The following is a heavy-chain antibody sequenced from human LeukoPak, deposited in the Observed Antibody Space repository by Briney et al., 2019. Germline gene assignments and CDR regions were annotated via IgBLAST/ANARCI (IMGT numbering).Heavy chain of an antibody. V-gene: IGHV4-34*01. CDR2: INHSGST. CDR1: GGSFSGYY. CDR3: ARSSGWLFSYYYYGMDV. Sequence: SETLSLTCAVYGGSFSGYYWSWIRQPPGKGLEWIGEINHSGSTNYNPSLKSRVTISVDTSKNQFSLKLSSVTAADTAVYYCARSSGWLFSYYYYGMDVWGQGTTVTVSS. J-gene: IGHJ6*02. D-gene: IGHD6-19*01.